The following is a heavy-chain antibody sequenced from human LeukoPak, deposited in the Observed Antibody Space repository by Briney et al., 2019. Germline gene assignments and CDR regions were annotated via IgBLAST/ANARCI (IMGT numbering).Heavy chain of an antibody. J-gene: IGHJ4*02. CDR2: IYTSGST. Sequence: PSETLSLTCTVSGGSISSYYWSWIRQPAGKGLEWIGRIYTSGSTNYNPSLKSRVTMSVDTSKNQFSLKLSSVTAADTAVYYCARDLIGGGYYQLFDHWGQGTLVTVSS. CDR3: ARDLIGGGYYQLFDH. CDR1: GGSISSYY. D-gene: IGHD3-22*01. V-gene: IGHV4-4*07.